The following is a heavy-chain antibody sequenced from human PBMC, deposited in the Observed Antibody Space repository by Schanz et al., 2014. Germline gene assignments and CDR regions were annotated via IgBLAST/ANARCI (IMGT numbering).Heavy chain of an antibody. Sequence: VQLVQSGAEVKRPGASVRVSCKASGYTFTSYDFNWVRQAPGQGLEWMGWMNPDSGNTGYAQKFQGRVTMTRNTSISTAYMELNSLTSEDTAVYYCARGRTFDYWGQGTLVTVSS. CDR3: ARGRTFDY. J-gene: IGHJ4*02. CDR2: MNPDSGNT. CDR1: GYTFTSYD. V-gene: IGHV1-8*01.